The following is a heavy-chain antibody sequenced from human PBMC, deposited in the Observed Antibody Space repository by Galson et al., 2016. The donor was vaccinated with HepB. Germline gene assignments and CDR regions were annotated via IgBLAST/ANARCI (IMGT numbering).Heavy chain of an antibody. CDR1: GFTFSSYS. J-gene: IGHJ4*02. V-gene: IGHV3-23*01. D-gene: IGHD6-19*01. CDR2: ISGSASRT. Sequence: SLRLSCAASGFTFSSYSMNWVRQAPGKGLEWVAAISGSASRTYSAGSVKGRFTISRDNSKNTLYLLMNSLRAEDTARYYCAKDQRYMESSGWYDFDFWGQGTLVIVAS. CDR3: AKDQRYMESSGWYDFDF.